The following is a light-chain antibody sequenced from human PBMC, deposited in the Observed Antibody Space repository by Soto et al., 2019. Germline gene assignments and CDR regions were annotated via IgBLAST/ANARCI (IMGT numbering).Light chain of an antibody. CDR1: QGIRND. CDR3: LQDYNYPRT. J-gene: IGKJ1*01. V-gene: IGKV1-6*01. Sequence: AIQMAQSPSSLSASVGDRVTITCRASQGIRNDLAWYQQRPGKAPKLLIYAASHLQSGVPSRFSGSGSGTDFTLTITSLQPEDFATYYCLQDYNYPRTFXQGTKVDIK. CDR2: AAS.